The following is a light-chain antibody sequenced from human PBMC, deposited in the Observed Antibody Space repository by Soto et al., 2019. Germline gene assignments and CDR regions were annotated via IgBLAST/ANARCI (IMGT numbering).Light chain of an antibody. Sequence: DIGCRRASQSVNSYLAWYQQKPGQAPRLLIYDTSNRATGVPTRFSGSGSETDVIVTLSRQSCEDVVPYYGAPCRGWRTLGEGTKVDIK. CDR2: DTS. CDR1: QSVNSY. CDR3: APCRGWRT. J-gene: IGKJ1*01. V-gene: IGKV3-11*01.